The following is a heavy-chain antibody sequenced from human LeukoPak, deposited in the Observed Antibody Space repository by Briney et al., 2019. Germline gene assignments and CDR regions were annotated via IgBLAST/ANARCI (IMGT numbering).Heavy chain of an antibody. CDR1: GFTFSTSG. CDR2: ITNSGDNT. V-gene: IGHV3-23*01. CDR3: ARSFGSGIAYSDYYYMDV. D-gene: IGHD3-10*01. Sequence: PGGSLRLSCVDSGFTFSTSGMSWVRQAPGKGLQWVSGITNSGDNTHYADSVKGRFTVSRDNSKNTLYLQMNSLRAEDAAVYYCARSFGSGIAYSDYYYMDVWGRGTTVTIPS. J-gene: IGHJ6*03.